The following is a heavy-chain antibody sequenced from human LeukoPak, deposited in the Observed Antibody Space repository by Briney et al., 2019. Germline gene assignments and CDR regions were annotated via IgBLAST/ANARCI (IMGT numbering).Heavy chain of an antibody. J-gene: IGHJ4*02. Sequence: GGSLRLSCAASGFTFSSYAMSWVRQAPGKGLEWVSAISGSGGSTYYADSVKGRFTISRDNSKNTLHLQMNSLRVEDTAVYHCARDLGVFGEDDYWGQGTLVTVSS. V-gene: IGHV3-23*01. D-gene: IGHD3-10*02. CDR1: GFTFSSYA. CDR3: ARDLGVFGEDDY. CDR2: ISGSGGST.